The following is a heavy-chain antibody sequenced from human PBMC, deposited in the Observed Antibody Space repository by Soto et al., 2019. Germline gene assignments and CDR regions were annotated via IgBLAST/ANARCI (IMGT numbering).Heavy chain of an antibody. D-gene: IGHD2-15*01. V-gene: IGHV3-23*01. CDR3: TRDSNTADVGPRPIGYFDL. CDR2: ISATGGST. CDR1: GFSFSTYA. J-gene: IGHJ2*01. Sequence: EVQLLVSGGGLVQPGGSLRLSCAASGFSFSTYAMAWVRQAPGKGLDWVSLISATGGSTYYADSVKGRFTISRDNSKNILHLQLNSLRAEDTALYYCTRDSNTADVGPRPIGYFDLRGRGTLVTVSA.